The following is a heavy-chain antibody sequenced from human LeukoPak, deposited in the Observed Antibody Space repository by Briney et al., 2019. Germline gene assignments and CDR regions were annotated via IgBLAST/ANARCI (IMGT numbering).Heavy chain of an antibody. CDR2: ISAYNGNT. D-gene: IGHD3-22*01. CDR1: GYTFTSYA. V-gene: IGHV1-18*01. J-gene: IGHJ3*02. CDR3: ARDYDGLGSGYYYSAAFDI. Sequence: ASVKVSCKASGYTFTSYAMHWVRQAPGQRLEWMGWISAYNGNTNYAQKLQGRVTMTTDTSTSTAYMELRSLRSDDTAVYYCARDYDGLGSGYYYSAAFDIWGQGTMVTVSS.